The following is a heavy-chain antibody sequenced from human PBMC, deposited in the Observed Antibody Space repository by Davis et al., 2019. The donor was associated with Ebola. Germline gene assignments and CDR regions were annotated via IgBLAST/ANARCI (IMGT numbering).Heavy chain of an antibody. V-gene: IGHV3-30*04. CDR1: GFTFSSYA. Sequence: PGGSLRLSCAASGFTFSSYAMHWVRQAPGEGLEWVGISGDGGTTYNVDSVKGRFTISRNNSKNTLYLQMNSLRAADTAVYYCARSLDYGGNSAGWYFDLWGRGTLVTVSS. CDR3: ARSLDYGGNSAGWYFDL. J-gene: IGHJ2*01. D-gene: IGHD4-23*01. CDR2: ISGDGGTT.